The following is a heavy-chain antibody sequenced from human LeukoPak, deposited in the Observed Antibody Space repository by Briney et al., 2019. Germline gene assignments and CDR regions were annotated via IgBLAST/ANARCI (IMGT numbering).Heavy chain of an antibody. CDR2: ISGSGGST. CDR3: AKDRYSRGYFD. CDR1: GFTFTDYA. Sequence: GGSLRLSCAASGFTFTDYAMNWVRQAPGKGLEWLSAISGSGGSTYYADSIQGRFSISRDNSKNTLYLQMNSLRAEDTAIYYCAKDRYSRGYFDWGQGTLVTVSS. V-gene: IGHV3-23*01. D-gene: IGHD3-22*01. J-gene: IGHJ4*02.